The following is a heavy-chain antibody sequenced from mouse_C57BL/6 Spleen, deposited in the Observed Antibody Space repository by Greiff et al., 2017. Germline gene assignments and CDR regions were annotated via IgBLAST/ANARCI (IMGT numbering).Heavy chain of an antibody. J-gene: IGHJ3*01. D-gene: IGHD1-1*01. V-gene: IGHV1-64*01. CDR3: ARDYYGSSYSAWFAY. CDR2: IHPNSGST. CDR1: GYTFTSYW. Sequence: QVQLQQPGAELVKPGASVKLSCKASGYTFTSYWMHWVKPRPGQGLEWIGMIHPNSGSTNYNEKFKSKATLTVDKSSSTAYMQLSSLTSEDSAVYYCARDYYGSSYSAWFAYWGQGTLVTVSA.